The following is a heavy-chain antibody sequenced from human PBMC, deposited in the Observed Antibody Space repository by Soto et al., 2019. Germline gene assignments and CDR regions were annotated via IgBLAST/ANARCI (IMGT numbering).Heavy chain of an antibody. CDR2: TSGSGGIT. CDR1: GHTFHSYA. V-gene: IGHV3-23*01. CDR3: AKVSRGIGVVPAARN. D-gene: IGHD2-2*01. J-gene: IGHJ4*02. Sequence: EVQLLESGGGLVQPGGSLRLSCVASGHTFHSYAMSWVRQAPGKGLEWVSGTSGSGGITYYADSVRDRFTISRDDSKNTLYLQMNRLSAEDTDVYYYAKVSRGIGVVPAARNWGQGTLVNVSS.